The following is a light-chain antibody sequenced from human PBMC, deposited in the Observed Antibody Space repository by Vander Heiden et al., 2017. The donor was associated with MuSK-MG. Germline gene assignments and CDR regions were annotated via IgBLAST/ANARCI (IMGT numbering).Light chain of an antibody. CDR1: QSLVHSNGNTY. Sequence: DVVMTQSPLSLPVTLGQPASISCRSSQSLVHSNGNTYLSWFQQRPGQSPRRLIYKVSNPDSGVPDRFSGSGSGTDFTLKISRVEAEDVGVYYCMQGTHWPLTFGGGTKVEIK. J-gene: IGKJ4*01. CDR3: MQGTHWPLT. CDR2: KVS. V-gene: IGKV2-30*02.